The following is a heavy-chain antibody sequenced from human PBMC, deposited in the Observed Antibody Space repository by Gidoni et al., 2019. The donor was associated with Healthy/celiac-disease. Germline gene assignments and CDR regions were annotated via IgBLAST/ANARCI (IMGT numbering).Heavy chain of an antibody. V-gene: IGHV4-34*01. CDR1: GGSFSGYY. CDR3: ARGLFANSRSPFDY. Sequence: QVQLQQWGAGLLKPSETLSLTCAVYGGSFSGYYWSWIRQPPGKGLEWIGEINHSGSTNYNPSLKSRVTISVDTSKNQFSLKLSSVTAADTAVYYCARGLFANSRSPFDYWGQGTLVTVSS. D-gene: IGHD1-1*01. J-gene: IGHJ4*02. CDR2: INHSGST.